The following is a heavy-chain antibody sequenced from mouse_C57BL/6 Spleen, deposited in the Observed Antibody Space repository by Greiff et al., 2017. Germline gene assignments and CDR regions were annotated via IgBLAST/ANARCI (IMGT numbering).Heavy chain of an antibody. D-gene: IGHD1-1*01. J-gene: IGHJ1*03. CDR2: IDPETGGT. Sequence: VKLVESGAELVRPGASVTLSCKASGYTFTDYEMHWVKQTPVHGLEWIGAIDPETGGTAYNQKFKGKAILTADKSSSTAYMELRSLTSEDSAVYYCTRKGGDYYGSSYEYFDVWGTGTTVTVSS. CDR3: TRKGGDYYGSSYEYFDV. V-gene: IGHV1-15*01. CDR1: GYTFTDYE.